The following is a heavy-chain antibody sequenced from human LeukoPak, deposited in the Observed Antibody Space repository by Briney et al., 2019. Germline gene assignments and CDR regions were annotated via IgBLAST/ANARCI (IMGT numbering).Heavy chain of an antibody. Sequence: SETLSLTCAVYGGSFSGYYWSWIRQPPGKGLEWIGEINHSGSTNYNPSLKSRVTISVDTSKNQLSLKLSSVTAADTAVYYCAREAPRLGYFDYWGQGTLVTVSS. CDR3: AREAPRLGYFDY. CDR2: INHSGST. J-gene: IGHJ4*02. CDR1: GGSFSGYY. D-gene: IGHD7-27*01. V-gene: IGHV4-34*01.